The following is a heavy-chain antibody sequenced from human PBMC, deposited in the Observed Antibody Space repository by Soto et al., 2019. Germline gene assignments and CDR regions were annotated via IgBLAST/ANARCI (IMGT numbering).Heavy chain of an antibody. J-gene: IGHJ4*02. CDR3: ARDYVEGDFWSGYYLSGMYYFDY. CDR1: GGSISSYY. D-gene: IGHD3-3*01. V-gene: IGHV4-4*07. CDR2: IYTSGST. Sequence: PSETLSLTCTVSGGSISSYYWSWIRQPAGKGLEWIGRIYTSGSTNYNPPLKSRVTMSVDTSKNQFSLKLSSVTEEDTAVYYCARDYVEGDFWSGYYLSGMYYFDYWGQGNLVTVSS.